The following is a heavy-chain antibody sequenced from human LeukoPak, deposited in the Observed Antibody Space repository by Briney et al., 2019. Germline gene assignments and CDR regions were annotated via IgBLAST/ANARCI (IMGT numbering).Heavy chain of an antibody. CDR3: ARTPREWLFYFDY. V-gene: IGHV4-34*01. J-gene: IGHJ4*02. D-gene: IGHD3-3*01. Sequence: SETLSLTCAVYGGSFSGFYWSWIRQPPGKGLEWIGEIDHSGTTNYNPSLKSRVTISLDTSKNQFSLKLSSVTAADTAVYYCARTPREWLFYFDYWGQGTLVTVSS. CDR1: GGSFSGFY. CDR2: IDHSGTT.